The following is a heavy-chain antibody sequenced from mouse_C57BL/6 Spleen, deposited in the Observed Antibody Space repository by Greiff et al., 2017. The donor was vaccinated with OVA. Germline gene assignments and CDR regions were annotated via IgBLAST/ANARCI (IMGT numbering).Heavy chain of an antibody. J-gene: IGHJ1*03. Sequence: QVQLQQPGAELVKPGASVKVSCKASGYTFTSYWMHWVKQRPGQGLEWIGRIHPSDSDTNYNQKFKGKATLTVDKSSSTAYMQLSSLTSEDSAVYYCAIYGDYYGSSYSGYFDVWGTGTTVTVSS. CDR3: AIYGDYYGSSYSGYFDV. CDR2: IHPSDSDT. CDR1: GYTFTSYW. D-gene: IGHD1-1*01. V-gene: IGHV1-74*01.